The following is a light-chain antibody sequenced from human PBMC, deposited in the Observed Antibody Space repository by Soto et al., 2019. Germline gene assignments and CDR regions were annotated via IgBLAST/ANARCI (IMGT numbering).Light chain of an antibody. CDR2: DAS. CDR1: QSVSSY. CDR3: QQRSNWPPIT. J-gene: IGKJ5*01. Sequence: ESVLTQSPATLSLSPGERATLSCRASQSVSSYLAWCQQNPGQAPRLLIYDASTRATGIPATFSGSGPGTDFTLTISSLEPEDFAVYYCQQRSNWPPITFGQGTRVEI. V-gene: IGKV3-11*01.